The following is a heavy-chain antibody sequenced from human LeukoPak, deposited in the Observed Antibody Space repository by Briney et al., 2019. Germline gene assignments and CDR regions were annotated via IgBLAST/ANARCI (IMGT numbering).Heavy chain of an antibody. V-gene: IGHV1-2*02. Sequence: ASVKVSCKASGYTFTGYYMHWVRQAPGQGLEWMGWINPKSGGRSYAQKFQARVTMTTDTSTNTAYMELSSLRFDDTAVYYCASWDAPGFDYWGQGTLATVSS. CDR2: INPKSGGR. D-gene: IGHD1-26*01. J-gene: IGHJ4*02. CDR3: ASWDAPGFDY. CDR1: GYTFTGYY.